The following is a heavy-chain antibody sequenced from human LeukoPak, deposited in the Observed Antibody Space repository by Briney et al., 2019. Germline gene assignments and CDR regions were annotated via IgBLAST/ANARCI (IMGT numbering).Heavy chain of an antibody. V-gene: IGHV3-23*01. CDR1: GFTFSNYA. Sequence: PGGSLRLSCAASGFTFSNYAMSWVRQAPGKGLEWVSGISGSGGSTYYADSVKGHFTISRDNSKNTLYLQMNSLRAEDTAVYYCARDRAWNYFDYWGQGTLVTVSS. D-gene: IGHD3-3*01. J-gene: IGHJ4*02. CDR3: ARDRAWNYFDY. CDR2: ISGSGGST.